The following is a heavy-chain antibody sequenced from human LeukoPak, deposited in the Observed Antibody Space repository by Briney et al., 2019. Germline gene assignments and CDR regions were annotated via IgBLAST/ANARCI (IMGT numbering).Heavy chain of an antibody. V-gene: IGHV3-7*03. CDR1: GFTFSNYW. CDR3: ARDAGGASRRYFDY. Sequence: GGSLRLSCTASGFTFSNYWTSWVRQAPGKGLEWLANINQDGSEMYYVDSVKGRFTISRDNAKNSLYLQMNSLRAEDTALYYCARDAGGASRRYFDYWGQGTLVTVSS. D-gene: IGHD3-16*01. J-gene: IGHJ4*02. CDR2: INQDGSEM.